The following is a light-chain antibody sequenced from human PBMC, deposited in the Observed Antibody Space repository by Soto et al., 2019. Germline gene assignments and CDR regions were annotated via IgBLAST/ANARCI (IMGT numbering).Light chain of an antibody. CDR3: AAWDDSLNGPV. CDR2: TDD. CDR1: SSNIGSNY. V-gene: IGLV1-44*01. J-gene: IGLJ3*02. Sequence: QSVLTQPPSASGTPGQRVTIYCSGGSSNIGSNYVDWYQQLPGTAPKLLIYTDDQRPSGVPDRFSGYKSGTSATLAISGLQSEDEADYFCAAWDDSLNGPVFGGGTKLTVL.